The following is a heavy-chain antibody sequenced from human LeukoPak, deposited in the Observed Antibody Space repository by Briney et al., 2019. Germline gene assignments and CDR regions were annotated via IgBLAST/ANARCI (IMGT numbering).Heavy chain of an antibody. V-gene: IGHV4-4*07. J-gene: IGHJ4*02. D-gene: IGHD3-10*01. CDR3: TRDPAFYGSGD. Sequence: SETLSLTCTVSGDSISDYYWSWIRQPAGRGLEWIGRIFTTENTDYNPFLTRRVTMSIDTSKNQFSLELRSVTAADTAVYYCTRDPAFYGSGDWGQGTLVTVSS. CDR2: IFTTENT. CDR1: GDSISDYY.